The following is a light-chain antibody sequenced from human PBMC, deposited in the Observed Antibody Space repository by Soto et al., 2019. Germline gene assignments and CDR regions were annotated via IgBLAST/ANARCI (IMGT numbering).Light chain of an antibody. CDR1: QSVSRSY. V-gene: IGKV3-20*01. J-gene: IGKJ4*01. Sequence: ETELTQSPGTLSLSPGERATLSCRASQSVSRSYLAWYQQKPGQAPRLPIYGASSRASGIPDRFSGSGSGTDFTLTISRLEPEDFAVYYCQQYGNSPQTFGGGTKVEIK. CDR3: QQYGNSPQT. CDR2: GAS.